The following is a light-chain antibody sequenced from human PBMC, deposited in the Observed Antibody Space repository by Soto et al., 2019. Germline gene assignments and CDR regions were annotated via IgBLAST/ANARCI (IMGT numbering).Light chain of an antibody. J-gene: IGLJ1*01. V-gene: IGLV1-44*01. Sequence: QPVLTQPPSASGTPGQRVTISCSGSSSNIGSKTVNWYQQLPGTAPKLLIYSNYQRPSGVPDRFSGSKSGTSASLAISGLQSEDEADYYCSAWDASLNGYLFGTGTKLTVL. CDR1: SSNIGSKT. CDR2: SNY. CDR3: SAWDASLNGYL.